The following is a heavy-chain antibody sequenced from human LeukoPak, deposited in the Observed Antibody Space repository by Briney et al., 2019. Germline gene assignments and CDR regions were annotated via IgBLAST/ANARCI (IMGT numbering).Heavy chain of an antibody. D-gene: IGHD3-22*01. V-gene: IGHV3-21*01. CDR3: ARVFWETVNTGYYSDF. Sequence: GGSLRLSCVASEFVFSSHAMIWVRQAPGKGLEWISSITSSSSDIFYADSVRGRFTISRDNANNALHLQMNSLRAEDTAAYYCARVFWETVNTGYYSDFWGQGTLVTVSS. CDR2: ITSSSSDI. J-gene: IGHJ4*02. CDR1: EFVFSSHA.